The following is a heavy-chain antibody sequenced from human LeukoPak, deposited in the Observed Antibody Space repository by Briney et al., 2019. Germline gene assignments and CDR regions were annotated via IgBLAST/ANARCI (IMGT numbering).Heavy chain of an antibody. CDR2: ISGSGDST. J-gene: IGHJ6*03. D-gene: IGHD3-10*01. Sequence: GGSLRLSCAASGFTFSSYAMSWVRQAPGKGLEWVSVISGSGDSTYYADSVKGRFTISRDTSKNRLYLQMNSLRAEDTAVYYCAKDGPEYYYGLGVYMDVWGKGTTVTVSS. CDR1: GFTFSSYA. CDR3: AKDGPEYYYGLGVYMDV. V-gene: IGHV3-23*01.